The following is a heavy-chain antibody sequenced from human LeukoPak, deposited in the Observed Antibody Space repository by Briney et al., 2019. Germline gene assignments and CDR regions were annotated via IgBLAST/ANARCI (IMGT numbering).Heavy chain of an antibody. J-gene: IGHJ6*02. CDR3: ARFSVSPGFIVVVPAATYGMDV. CDR2: ISSSSSYT. Sequence: PGGSLRLSCAASGFTFSDYYMSWIRQAPGKGLEWVSYISSSSSYTNYADSVKGRFTISRDNAKNSLYLQMNSLRAEDTAVYYCARFSVSPGFIVVVPAATYGMDVWGQGTTVTVSS. D-gene: IGHD2-2*01. V-gene: IGHV3-11*03. CDR1: GFTFSDYY.